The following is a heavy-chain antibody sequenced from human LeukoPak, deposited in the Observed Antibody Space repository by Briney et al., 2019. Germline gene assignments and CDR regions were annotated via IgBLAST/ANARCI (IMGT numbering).Heavy chain of an antibody. CDR2: ISAYNGNT. V-gene: IGHV1-18*01. CDR3: ARDKGANWGSHFDY. D-gene: IGHD7-27*01. J-gene: IGHJ4*02. Sequence: ASVKVSCKASGYTLTSYGISWVRQAPGQGLEWMGWISAYNGNTNYAQKLQGRVTMTTDTSTSTAYMELRSLRSDDTAVYYCARDKGANWGSHFDYWGQGTLVTVSS. CDR1: GYTLTSYG.